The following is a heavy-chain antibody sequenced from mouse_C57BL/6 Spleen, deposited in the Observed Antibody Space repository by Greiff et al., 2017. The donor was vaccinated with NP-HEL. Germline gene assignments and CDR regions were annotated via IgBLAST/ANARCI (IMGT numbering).Heavy chain of an antibody. CDR2: IDPEDGET. J-gene: IGHJ2*01. V-gene: IGHV14-2*01. CDR3: AKGTVVATRGFDY. CDR1: GFNIKDYY. D-gene: IGHD1-1*01. Sequence: VHVKQSGAELVKPGASVKLSCTASGFNIKDYYMHWVKQRTEQGLEWIGRIDPEDGETKYAPKFQGKATITADTSSNTAYLQLSSLTSEDTAVYYCAKGTVVATRGFDYWGQGTTLTVSS.